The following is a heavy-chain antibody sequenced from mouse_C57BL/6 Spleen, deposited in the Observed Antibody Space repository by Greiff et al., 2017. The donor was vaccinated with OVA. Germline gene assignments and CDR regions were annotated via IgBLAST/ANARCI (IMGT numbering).Heavy chain of an antibody. CDR3: ARRASGYGAMDY. D-gene: IGHD3-2*02. Sequence: VQLQQSGPELVKPGASVKISCKASGYTFTDYYMNWVKQSHGKSLEWIGDINPNNGGTSYNQKFKGKATLTVDKSSSTAYMELRSLTSEDSAVYYCARRASGYGAMDYWGQGTSVTVSS. J-gene: IGHJ4*01. V-gene: IGHV1-26*01. CDR2: INPNNGGT. CDR1: GYTFTDYY.